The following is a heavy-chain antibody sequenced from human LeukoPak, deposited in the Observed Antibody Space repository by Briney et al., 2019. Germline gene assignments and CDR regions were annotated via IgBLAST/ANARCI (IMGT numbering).Heavy chain of an antibody. Sequence: GGSLRLSCAASGFTFSSYAMHWVRQAPDKGLEWVAVISYDGSNKYYADSVKGRFTISRDNSKNTLYLQMNSLRAEDTAVYYCARDHSGSSDYRGQGTLVTVSS. D-gene: IGHD1-26*01. CDR3: ARDHSGSSDY. CDR1: GFTFSSYA. J-gene: IGHJ4*02. CDR2: ISYDGSNK. V-gene: IGHV3-30-3*01.